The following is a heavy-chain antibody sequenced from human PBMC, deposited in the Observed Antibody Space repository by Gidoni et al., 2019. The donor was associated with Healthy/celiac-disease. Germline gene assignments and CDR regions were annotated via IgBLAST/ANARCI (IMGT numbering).Heavy chain of an antibody. J-gene: IGHJ4*02. CDR1: GGSFSGYY. D-gene: IGHD6-19*01. CDR2: INHSGST. CDR3: ARDDIAVAGTGFDY. Sequence: QVQLQQWGAGLLKPSETLSLTCAVYGGSFSGYYWSWIRQPPGKGLEWIGEINHSGSTNYNPSLKSRVTISVDTSKNQFSLKLSSVTAADTAVYYCARDDIAVAGTGFDYWGQGTLVTVSS. V-gene: IGHV4-34*01.